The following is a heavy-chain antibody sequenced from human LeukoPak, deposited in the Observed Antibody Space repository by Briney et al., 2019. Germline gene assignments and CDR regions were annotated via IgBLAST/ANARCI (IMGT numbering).Heavy chain of an antibody. Sequence: GGSLMLSCAASGFTFSSYSMNWVRQAPGKGLEWVSSISSSSSYIYYADSVKGRFTISRDNAKNSLYLQMNSLRAEDTAVYYCARSRGGVPAAIDYWGQGTLVTVSS. CDR1: GFTFSSYS. J-gene: IGHJ4*02. CDR2: ISSSSSYI. V-gene: IGHV3-21*01. CDR3: ARSRGGVPAAIDY. D-gene: IGHD2-2*01.